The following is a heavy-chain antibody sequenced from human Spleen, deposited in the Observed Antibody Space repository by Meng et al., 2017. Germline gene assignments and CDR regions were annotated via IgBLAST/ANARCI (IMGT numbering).Heavy chain of an antibody. J-gene: IGHJ4*02. CDR3: ARLPVVVVAATLSVVDY. CDR2: INHSGST. CDR1: GGSFSGYY. V-gene: IGHV4-34*01. Sequence: SETLSLTCAVYGGSFSGYYWSWIRQPLGKGLEWIGEINHSGSTNYNPSLKSRVTISVDTSKNQFSLKLSSVTAADTAVYYCARLPVVVVAATLSVVDYWGQGTLVTVSS. D-gene: IGHD2-15*01.